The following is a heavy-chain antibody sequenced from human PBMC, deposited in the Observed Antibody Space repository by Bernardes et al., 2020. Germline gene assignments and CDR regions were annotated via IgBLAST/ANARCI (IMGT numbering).Heavy chain of an antibody. D-gene: IGHD5-12*01. J-gene: IGHJ3*02. Sequence: SETLSLTCTVSGASISSYYWSWVRQPPGKGLEWIGYVSYSGSTKYNPSLKSRVTISVDTSKNQFSLKLSSVTAADTAFYYCARHHSGYDAFVPFDIWGQGTRVTVSS. CDR3: ARHHSGYDAFVPFDI. CDR2: VSYSGST. CDR1: GASISSYY. V-gene: IGHV4-59*08.